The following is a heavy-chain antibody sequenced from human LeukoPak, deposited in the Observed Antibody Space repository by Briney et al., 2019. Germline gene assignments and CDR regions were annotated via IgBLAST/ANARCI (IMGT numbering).Heavy chain of an antibody. D-gene: IGHD4-17*01. CDR2: INHSGST. Sequence: PSETLSLTCAVYGGSFSGYYWSWIRQSPGKGLEWIGEINHSGSTNYNPSLKSRVTISVDTSKNQFSLKLSSVTAADTAVYYCAREASGTVTTSNWGQGTLVTVSS. CDR1: GGSFSGYY. J-gene: IGHJ4*02. CDR3: AREASGTVTTSN. V-gene: IGHV4-34*01.